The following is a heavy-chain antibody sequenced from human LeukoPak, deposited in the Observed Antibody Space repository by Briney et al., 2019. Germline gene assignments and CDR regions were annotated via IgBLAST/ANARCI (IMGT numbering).Heavy chain of an antibody. CDR2: ISAYNGNT. CDR1: GYTFTNYG. J-gene: IGHJ5*02. D-gene: IGHD6-13*01. Sequence: VASVTVSCKASGYTFTNYGISWVLQAPGQGLEWMGWISAYNGNTNYAQKLQGRVTMTTDTSTNTADMELRGLRSDDTAVYYCARDVVGYSSSWYPENWFDPWGQGTLVTVSS. CDR3: ARDVVGYSSSWYPENWFDP. V-gene: IGHV1-18*01.